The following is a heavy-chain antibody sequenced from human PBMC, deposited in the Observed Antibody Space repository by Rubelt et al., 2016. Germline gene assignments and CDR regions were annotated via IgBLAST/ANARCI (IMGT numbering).Heavy chain of an antibody. CDR2: IRASGGST. V-gene: IGHV3-23*04. J-gene: IGHJ3*01. Sequence: EVQLVESGGGLVQPGGSLRLSCAVSGFTVSTKYMSWVRQAPGKGLEWVSSIRASGGSTYYAESVEGRFTISRDNSKNTLYRRMNSLRVEDTAVYYCCADKAGDYVTNNTFDLWGQGKMVAVSS. D-gene: IGHD4-17*01. CDR3: CADKAGDYVTNNTFDL. CDR1: GFTVSTKY.